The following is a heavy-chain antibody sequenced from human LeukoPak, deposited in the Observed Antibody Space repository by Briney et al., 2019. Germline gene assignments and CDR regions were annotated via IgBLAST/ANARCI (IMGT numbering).Heavy chain of an antibody. V-gene: IGHV4-38-2*02. CDR1: GYSITSGYY. CDR3: ARYCSSTTCYTRGGDY. J-gene: IGHJ4*02. Sequence: SETLSLTCSVSGYSITSGYYWGWIRQPPGKGLEWIGSIYHTGNTFYDPSFNSRVTISVDTSKNQFSLSLSSVTAADTAIYYCARYCSSTTCYTRGGDYWGQGTLVTVSS. CDR2: IYHTGNT. D-gene: IGHD2-2*02.